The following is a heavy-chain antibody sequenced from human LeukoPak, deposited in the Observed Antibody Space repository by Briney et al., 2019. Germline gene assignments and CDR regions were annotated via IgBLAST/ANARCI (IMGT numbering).Heavy chain of an antibody. CDR3: VRYKSGTGRTAAFDI. CDR2: ISSSGTYI. J-gene: IGHJ3*02. Sequence: PGGSLRLSCAASGFTFSRFSMNWVRQAPGKGLEWVSSISSSGTYIYYADSVKGRFTISRDNTKNSLDLQMNSLRAEDTAVYYCVRYKSGTGRTAAFDIWGRGTMVTVSS. CDR1: GFTFSRFS. V-gene: IGHV3-21*01. D-gene: IGHD3-10*01.